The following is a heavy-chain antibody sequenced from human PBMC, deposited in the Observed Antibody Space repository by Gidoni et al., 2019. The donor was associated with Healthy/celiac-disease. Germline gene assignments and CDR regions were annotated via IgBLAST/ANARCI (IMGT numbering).Heavy chain of an antibody. V-gene: IGHV1-69*04. CDR2: IIPILGIA. D-gene: IGHD3-22*01. CDR1: GGTFSSYA. Sequence: QVQLAQSGAEVKKPGSSVKVSCKASGGTFSSYAISWVRQAPGQGLEWMGRIIPILGIANYAQKFQGRVTITADKSTSTAYMELSSLRSEDTAVYYCARDSTDSSGYYYLDYWGQGTLVTVSS. J-gene: IGHJ4*02. CDR3: ARDSTDSSGYYYLDY.